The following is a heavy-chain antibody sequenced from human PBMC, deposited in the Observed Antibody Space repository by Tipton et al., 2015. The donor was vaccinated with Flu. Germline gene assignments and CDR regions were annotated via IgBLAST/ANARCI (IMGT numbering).Heavy chain of an antibody. CDR2: IYTSGST. CDR1: GGSISSCY. V-gene: IGHV4-4*07. D-gene: IGHD4-23*01. Sequence: TLSLTCTVSGGSISSCYRSWIRQPAGTGLEWNGRIYTSGSTNYNPSLKSRVTMSVDTSKNQFSLKLSSVTAAETAVYYCARERGSGPQNSPAIYYYYYGMDVWGQGTTVTVSS. CDR3: ARERGSGPQNSPAIYYYYYGMDV. J-gene: IGHJ6*02.